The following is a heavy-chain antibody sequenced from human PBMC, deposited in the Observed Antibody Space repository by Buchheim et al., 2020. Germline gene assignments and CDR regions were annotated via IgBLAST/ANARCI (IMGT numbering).Heavy chain of an antibody. D-gene: IGHD3-22*01. Sequence: QVQLVESGGGVVQPGRSLRLSCAASGFTFSSYAMHWVRQAPGKGLEWVAVISYDGSNKYYADSVKGRFTISRDNSKNKLYLQMNSLRAEDTAVYYCAHWGYYYDSSGYPLQHWGQGTL. CDR2: ISYDGSNK. J-gene: IGHJ1*01. CDR3: AHWGYYYDSSGYPLQH. V-gene: IGHV3-30-3*01. CDR1: GFTFSSYA.